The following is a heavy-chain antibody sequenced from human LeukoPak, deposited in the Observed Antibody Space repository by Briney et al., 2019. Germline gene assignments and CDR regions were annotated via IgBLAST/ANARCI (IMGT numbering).Heavy chain of an antibody. CDR2: IYSGGST. Sequence: ETLSLTCAASGYSISSGYYMSWVRQAPGKGLEWVSVIYSGGSTYYADSVKGRFTISRDNSKNTLYLQMNSLRAEDTAVYYCARDNRARYYGFDYWGQGTLVTVSS. V-gene: IGHV3-53*05. J-gene: IGHJ4*02. CDR3: ARDNRARYYGFDY. D-gene: IGHD3-10*01. CDR1: GYSISSGYY.